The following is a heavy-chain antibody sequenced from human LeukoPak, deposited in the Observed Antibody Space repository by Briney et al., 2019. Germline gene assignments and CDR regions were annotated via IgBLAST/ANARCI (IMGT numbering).Heavy chain of an antibody. CDR1: GFTFSHHS. CDR2: ITSTSSYI. CDR3: VRELSGSGNVYYFDY. D-gene: IGHD6-19*01. V-gene: IGHV3-21*01. J-gene: IGHJ4*02. Sequence: PGGSLRLSCAASGFTFSHHSFNWVRQAPGKGLEWVSSITSTSSYIWYADSVKGRFTFSRGNAQNSLYLQMNSLRVEDTAVYCCVRELSGSGNVYYFDYWGQGTLVTVSS.